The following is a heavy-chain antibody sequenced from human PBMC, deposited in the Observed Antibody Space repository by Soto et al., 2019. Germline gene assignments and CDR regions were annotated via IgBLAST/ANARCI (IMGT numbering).Heavy chain of an antibody. Sequence: QVQLVQYAAEVKKPGASVKLSCKASDYTFTSNGISCVRQAPEQGHEWMGWISAYNGNTNYAQKLQGRVTMTTDTSTRTAYIEVRSLRSDETYVYYCASASGGLYWFDARGQGTLVTVSS. J-gene: IGHJ5*02. CDR3: ASASGGLYWFDA. D-gene: IGHD1-26*01. CDR1: DYTFTSNG. CDR2: ISAYNGNT. V-gene: IGHV1-18*01.